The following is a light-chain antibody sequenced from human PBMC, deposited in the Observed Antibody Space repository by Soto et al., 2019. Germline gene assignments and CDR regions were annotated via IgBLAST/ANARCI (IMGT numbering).Light chain of an antibody. CDR2: KAT. CDR1: QRIDTW. CDR3: QQTYSTPIT. J-gene: IGKJ5*01. V-gene: IGKV1-5*03. Sequence: DIQMTQSPSILSASVGDRVTITCRASQRIDTWLAWYQQKPGTAPKLLIYKATILQSGVPSRFSGSGSVTDFTLSISSLQPEDSATYYCQQTYSTPITFGQGTRLEIK.